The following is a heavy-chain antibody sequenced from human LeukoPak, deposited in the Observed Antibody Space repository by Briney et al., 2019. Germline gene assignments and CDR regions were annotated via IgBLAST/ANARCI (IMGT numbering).Heavy chain of an antibody. Sequence: PSETLSLTCAVSGGSISPYYWSWIRQPPGKGLEWISFIHYIGSTNYNPSLKSRVTISVDMSKNHFSLKLSSVTAADTAVYYCARYLMIGGYAYGSDYWGQGTLATVSS. D-gene: IGHD3-16*01. CDR2: IHYIGST. CDR3: ARYLMIGGYAYGSDY. J-gene: IGHJ4*02. V-gene: IGHV4-59*08. CDR1: GGSISPYY.